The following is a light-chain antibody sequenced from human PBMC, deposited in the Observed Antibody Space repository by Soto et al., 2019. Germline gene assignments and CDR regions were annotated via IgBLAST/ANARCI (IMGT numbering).Light chain of an antibody. CDR3: TSYTGASTLV. Sequence: QSALTQPASVSGSPGQAIPISCTGTRYDIGANKYVTWYQHPPGKAPKILISESANRPSGISHRFSGSKSGNTASLTISGLQAEDEADYFCTSYTGASTLVFGGGTKLTVL. CDR1: RYDIGANKY. V-gene: IGLV2-14*01. CDR2: ESA. J-gene: IGLJ2*01.